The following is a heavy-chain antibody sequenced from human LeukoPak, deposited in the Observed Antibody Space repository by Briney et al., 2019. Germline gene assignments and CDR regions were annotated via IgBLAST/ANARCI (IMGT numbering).Heavy chain of an antibody. CDR3: ARRDGTTVYWYFDL. CDR2: INPDDSDI. CDR1: GDSFPSQW. V-gene: IGHV5-51*01. J-gene: IGHJ2*01. Sequence: LGESLKISCKGSGDSFPSQWIAWVRQMPGRGLEWMGIINPDDSDIRYNPSFQGQVTISADRSLNTAYLQWSSLKASDTAMYYCARRDGTTVYWYFDLWGRGTLVTVSS. D-gene: IGHD1-7*01.